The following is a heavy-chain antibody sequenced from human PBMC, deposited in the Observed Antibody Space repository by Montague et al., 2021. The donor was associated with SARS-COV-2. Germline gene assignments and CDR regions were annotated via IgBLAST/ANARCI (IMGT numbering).Heavy chain of an antibody. D-gene: IGHD2-21*02. CDR3: ARAYCGGDCHVGP. CDR1: VASISNHY. J-gene: IGHJ5*02. CDR2: IYDSGSA. V-gene: IGHV4-59*11. Sequence: SETLSLTCTVSVASISNHYWTWIRQPPGKGLEWIGYIYDSGSANYNPSLKSRSTISVDTSNNQFSLRLSSVTAADTAVYYCARAYCGGDCHVGPWGQGILVTVSS.